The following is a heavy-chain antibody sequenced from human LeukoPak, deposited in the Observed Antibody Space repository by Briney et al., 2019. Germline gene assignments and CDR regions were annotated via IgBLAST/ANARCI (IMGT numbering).Heavy chain of an antibody. CDR2: INPSGGST. J-gene: IGHJ4*02. D-gene: IGHD3-22*01. CDR3: ARASDGVYYDSSGYYSGVWHFDY. CDR1: GYTFTSYY. Sequence: GASVKVSCKASGYTFTSYYMHWVRQAPGQGLEWMGIINPSGGSTSYAQKFQGRVTTTRDTSTSTVYMELSSLRSEDTAVYYCARASDGVYYDSSGYYSGVWHFDYWGQGTLVTVSS. V-gene: IGHV1-46*01.